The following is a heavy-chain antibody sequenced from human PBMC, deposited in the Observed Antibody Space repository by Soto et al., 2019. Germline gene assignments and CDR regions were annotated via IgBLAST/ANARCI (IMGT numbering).Heavy chain of an antibody. V-gene: IGHV4-31*03. Sequence: QVQLQESGPGLVEPSQTLSLTCTVSGGSISGEGYYWSWIRQYSGRGLEWIGYIHYSGRTYYNPSLKSRVTISVATSKTQFFLKLNSMTAADTAVYYCARAWTAEAGWANWFDRWGQGTLVIVSS. CDR3: ARAWTAEAGWANWFDR. CDR1: GGSISGEGYY. J-gene: IGHJ5*02. CDR2: IHYSGRT. D-gene: IGHD6-13*01.